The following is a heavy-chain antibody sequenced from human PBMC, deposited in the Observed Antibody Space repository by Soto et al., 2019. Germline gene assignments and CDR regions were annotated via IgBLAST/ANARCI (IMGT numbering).Heavy chain of an antibody. Sequence: QVQLVQSGAEVKKPGSSVKVSCKASGGTFSSYAISWVRQAPGQGLEWMGGIIPIFGTANYAQKFQGRVTITADESTSTAYMELSSLRSEDPAVYYCARRPLRTYDSSGDHSGWYLDYWGQGTLVTVSS. CDR2: IIPIFGTA. V-gene: IGHV1-69*12. CDR1: GGTFSSYA. J-gene: IGHJ4*02. CDR3: ARRPLRTYDSSGDHSGWYLDY. D-gene: IGHD3-22*01.